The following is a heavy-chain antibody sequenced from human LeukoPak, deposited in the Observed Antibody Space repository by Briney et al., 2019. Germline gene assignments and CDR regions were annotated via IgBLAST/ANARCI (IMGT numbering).Heavy chain of an antibody. Sequence: SVKVSYKASGGTFSSYAISWVRQAPGQELEWMGGIIPIFGTANYAQKFQGRVTITADESTSTAYMELSSLRSEDTAVYYCARGGYYGSGSYYAVDYWGQGTLVTVSS. J-gene: IGHJ4*02. CDR2: IIPIFGTA. D-gene: IGHD3-10*01. V-gene: IGHV1-69*01. CDR1: GGTFSSYA. CDR3: ARGGYYGSGSYYAVDY.